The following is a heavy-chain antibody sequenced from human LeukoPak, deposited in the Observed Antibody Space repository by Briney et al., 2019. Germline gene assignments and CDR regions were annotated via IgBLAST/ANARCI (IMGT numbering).Heavy chain of an antibody. Sequence: SETLSLTCTVSGGSISSGDYYWSWIRQPPGKGLEWIGYIYYSGSTYYNPSLKSRVTISVDTSKNQFSLKLSSVTAADTAVYYCGRHSGHPHLPDYWGQGTLVTVSS. CDR1: GGSISSGDYY. CDR3: GRHSGHPHLPDY. J-gene: IGHJ4*02. V-gene: IGHV4-30-4*01. CDR2: IYYSGST. D-gene: IGHD2-15*01.